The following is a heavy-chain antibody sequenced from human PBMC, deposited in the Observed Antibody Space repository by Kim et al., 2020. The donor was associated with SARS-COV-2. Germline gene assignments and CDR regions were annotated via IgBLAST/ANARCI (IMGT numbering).Heavy chain of an antibody. Sequence: KGRFTISRDNSKNTLYLQMNSLRAEDTSVYYCAKDLEPLVTYYYYGMDVWGQGTTVTVSS. V-gene: IGHV3-30*02. CDR3: AKDLEPLVTYYYYGMDV. D-gene: IGHD3-9*01. J-gene: IGHJ6*02.